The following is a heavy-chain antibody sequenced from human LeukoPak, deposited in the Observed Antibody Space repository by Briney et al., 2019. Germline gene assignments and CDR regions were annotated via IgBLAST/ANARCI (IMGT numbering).Heavy chain of an antibody. J-gene: IGHJ4*02. V-gene: IGHV3-33*01. CDR3: ARAAYDSSGYLTL. CDR2: IWYDGTNK. CDR1: GFTFSSYG. D-gene: IGHD3-22*01. Sequence: PGGSLRLSCAASGFTFSSYGMHWVRQAPGKGLEWVAVIWYDGTNKYYADSVKGRFTISRDNSKNTLFLQMNSLRAEDTAVCYCARAAYDSSGYLTLWGQGTLVTVSS.